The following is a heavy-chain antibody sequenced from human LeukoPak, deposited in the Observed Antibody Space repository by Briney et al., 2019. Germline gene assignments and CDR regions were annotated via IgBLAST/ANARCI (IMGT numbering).Heavy chain of an antibody. V-gene: IGHV3-21*01. CDR2: ISSSSSYI. D-gene: IGHD3-10*01. CDR3: ARAFPVYYGSGNNWFDP. Sequence: GGSLRLSCAASGFTFSSYSMNWVRQAPGKGLEWVSSISSSSSYIYYADSVKGRFTISRDNAKNSLYLQMNSLRAEDTAVYYCARAFPVYYGSGNNWFDPWGRGTLVTVSS. J-gene: IGHJ5*02. CDR1: GFTFSSYS.